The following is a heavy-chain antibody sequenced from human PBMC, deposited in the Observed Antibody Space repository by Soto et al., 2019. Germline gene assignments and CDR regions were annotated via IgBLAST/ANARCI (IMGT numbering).Heavy chain of an antibody. Sequence: GESLRLSCAASGFTFSSYAMSWVRQAPGKGLEWVSAISGSGGSTYYADSVKGRFTISRDNSKNTLYLQMNSLRAEDTAVYYCAKGRGSGGSCNNYWGQGTLVTVSS. V-gene: IGHV3-23*01. D-gene: IGHD2-15*01. J-gene: IGHJ4*02. CDR2: ISGSGGST. CDR3: AKGRGSGGSCNNY. CDR1: GFTFSSYA.